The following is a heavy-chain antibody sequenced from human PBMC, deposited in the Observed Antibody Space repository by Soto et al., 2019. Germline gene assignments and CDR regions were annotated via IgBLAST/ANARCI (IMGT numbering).Heavy chain of an antibody. V-gene: IGHV1-69*06. CDR2: IIPIVGTA. D-gene: IGHD5-12*01. CDR1: GGTFSSYA. CDR3: AREGRRGDGYNFTVY. Sequence: SVKVSCKASGGTFSSYAISWVRQAPGQGLEWMGGIIPIVGTANYAQKFQGRVTITSDKSASTAYMELSSLRSEDTAVYYGAREGRRGDGYNFTVYWGQGTMVTVSS. J-gene: IGHJ4*02.